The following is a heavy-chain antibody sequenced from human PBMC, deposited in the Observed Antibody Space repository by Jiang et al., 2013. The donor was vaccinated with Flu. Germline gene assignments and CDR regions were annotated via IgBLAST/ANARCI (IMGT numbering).Heavy chain of an antibody. CDR2: IYYNGIT. V-gene: IGHV4-61*03. D-gene: IGHD2-15*01. Sequence: GPGLVKPSETLSLNCTVSGASVSSGRFYWTWLRQPPGKGLEWIGYIYYNGITNYNPSLKSRVTISKDTSKNNFSLKLSSVTAADTAFYYCARDSCSGTACSGVDYWGQG. CDR1: GASVSSGRFY. CDR3: ARDSCSGTACSGVDY. J-gene: IGHJ4*02.